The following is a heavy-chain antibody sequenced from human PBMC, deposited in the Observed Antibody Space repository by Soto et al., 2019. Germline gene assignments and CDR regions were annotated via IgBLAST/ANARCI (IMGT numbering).Heavy chain of an antibody. J-gene: IGHJ6*03. V-gene: IGHV3-33*01. CDR2: IWYDGINK. D-gene: IGHD2-8*01. CDR1: GFTFSSYG. CDR3: ARAGAGVHYYYYYMDV. Sequence: GGSLRLSCAASGFTFSSYGMHWVRQAPGKGLEWVAVIWYDGINKFYADSVKGRFTISRDNSNNTLYLQMNSLRAEDTAVYYCARAGAGVHYYYYYMDVWGKGTTVTVSS.